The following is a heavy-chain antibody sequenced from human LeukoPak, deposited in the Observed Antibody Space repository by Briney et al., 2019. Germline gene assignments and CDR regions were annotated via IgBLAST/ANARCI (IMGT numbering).Heavy chain of an antibody. CDR1: GFIVSSNS. D-gene: IGHD3-16*02. V-gene: IGHV3-20*04. CDR3: ARDWFTRLGELSPDRAFDY. CDR2: INWNGGST. Sequence: GGSLRLSCTVSGFIVSSNSMSWVRQAPGKGLEWVSGINWNGGSTGYVDSVKGRFTISRDNAKNSLYLQMNSLRAEDTALYYCARDWFTRLGELSPDRAFDYWGQGTLVTVSS. J-gene: IGHJ4*02.